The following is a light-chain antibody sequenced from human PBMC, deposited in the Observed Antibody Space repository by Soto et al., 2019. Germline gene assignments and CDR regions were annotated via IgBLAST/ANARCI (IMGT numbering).Light chain of an antibody. CDR1: QSVTSNY. CDR3: QQYGSSQFT. J-gene: IGKJ3*01. CDR2: GAS. V-gene: IGKV3-20*01. Sequence: EIVLTQSPGTLSLSPGERATLSCRASQSVTSNYLAWYQQKPGQAPRLLFFGASIRATGIPDRFSGSGSGTDFTLTISRLEPDDFAVYYCQQYGSSQFTFGPGTKVDIK.